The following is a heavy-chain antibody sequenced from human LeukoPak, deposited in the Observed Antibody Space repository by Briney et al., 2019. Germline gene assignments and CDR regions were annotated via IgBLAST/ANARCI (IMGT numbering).Heavy chain of an antibody. V-gene: IGHV4-59*01. CDR2: IYYSGST. Sequence: ETLSLTCTVSGGSISSYYWSWIRQPPGKGLEWIGYIYYSGSTNYNPSLKTRVTISVDTSKNQFSLKLSSVTAADTAVYYCARVLTTVITPYYFDYWGQGTLVTVSS. CDR3: ARVLTTVITPYYFDY. CDR1: GGSISSYY. J-gene: IGHJ4*02. D-gene: IGHD4-23*01.